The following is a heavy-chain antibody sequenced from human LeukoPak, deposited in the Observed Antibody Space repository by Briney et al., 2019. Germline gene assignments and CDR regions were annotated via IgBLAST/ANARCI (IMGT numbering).Heavy chain of an antibody. CDR2: INPNSGGT. J-gene: IGHJ4*02. CDR1: GYTFTGYY. Sequence: ASVKVSCKASGYTFTGYYMHWVRQAPGQGLEWMGWINPNSGGTNYAQKFQGRVTMTRDTSISTAYMELSRLRSDDTAVYYCARDRAPRYYCDYWGQGTLVTVSS. V-gene: IGHV1-2*02. CDR3: ARDRAPRYYCDY.